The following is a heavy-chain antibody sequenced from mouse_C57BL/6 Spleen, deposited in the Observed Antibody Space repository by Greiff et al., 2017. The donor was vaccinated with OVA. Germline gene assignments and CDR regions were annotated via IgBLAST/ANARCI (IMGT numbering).Heavy chain of an antibody. Sequence: VQLQQPGAELVRPGSSVKLSCKASGYTFTSYWMHWVKQRPIQGLEWIGNIDPSDSETHYNQKFKDKATLTVAKSSSTAYMQLSSLTSEDSAVYYCARQLGPSYFDYWGQGTTLTVSS. CDR1: GYTFTSYW. J-gene: IGHJ2*01. V-gene: IGHV1-52*01. CDR2: IDPSDSET. D-gene: IGHD4-1*02. CDR3: ARQLGPSYFDY.